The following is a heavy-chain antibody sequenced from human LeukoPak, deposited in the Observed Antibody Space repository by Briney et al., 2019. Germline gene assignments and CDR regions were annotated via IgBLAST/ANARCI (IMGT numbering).Heavy chain of an antibody. CDR2: IYPGDSDT. J-gene: IGHJ4*02. D-gene: IGHD6-6*01. Sequence: GESLKISCKGSGYNFTNYWIDWVRPMPGKGLEWMGIIYPGDSDTRYSPSFQGQVTFSADESISTAYLQWSSLKASDTAIYYCARRSSIAPRLSDYWGQGTLVTVSS. CDR3: ARRSSIAPRLSDY. CDR1: GYNFTNYW. V-gene: IGHV5-51*01.